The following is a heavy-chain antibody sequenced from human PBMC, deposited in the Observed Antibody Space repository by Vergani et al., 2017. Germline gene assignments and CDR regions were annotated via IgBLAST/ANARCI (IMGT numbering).Heavy chain of an antibody. J-gene: IGHJ2*01. D-gene: IGHD2-21*02. CDR2: IYYSGST. CDR3: ARAVAEVVTAPYWYFDL. CDR1: GGSISSSSYY. Sequence: QLQLQESGPGLVKPSETLSLTCTVSGGSISSSSYYWGWIRQPPGKGLEWIGSIYYSGSTYYNPSLKSRVTISVDTSKNQFSLKLSSVTAADTAVYYCARAVAEVVTAPYWYFDLWGRGTLVTVSS. V-gene: IGHV4-39*07.